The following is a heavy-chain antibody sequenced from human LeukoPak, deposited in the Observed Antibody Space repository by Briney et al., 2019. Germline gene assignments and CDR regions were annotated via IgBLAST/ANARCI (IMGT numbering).Heavy chain of an antibody. Sequence: GGSLRLSCAASGFTFSSYWMSWVRQAPGKGLEWVANIKQDGSEKYYVDSVKGRFTISRDNAKNSLYLQMNSLRAEDTAVYYCARDSMVRGVITDYYGMDVWGQGTTVTVSS. J-gene: IGHJ6*02. CDR1: GFTFSSYW. V-gene: IGHV3-7*01. D-gene: IGHD3-10*01. CDR2: IKQDGSEK. CDR3: ARDSMVRGVITDYYGMDV.